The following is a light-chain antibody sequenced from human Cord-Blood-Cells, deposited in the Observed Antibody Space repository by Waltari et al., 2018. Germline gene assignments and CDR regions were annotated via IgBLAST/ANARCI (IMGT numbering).Light chain of an antibody. V-gene: IGKV3-11*01. CDR1: QSVSSY. CDR3: QQRSNWSWT. CDR2: DAS. J-gene: IGKJ1*01. Sequence: QSPATLSLSPGERATLSCGASQSVSSYLAWYQQKPGQAPRLLIYDASNRATGIPARFSGSGSGTDFTLTISSLEPEDFAVYYCQQRSNWSWTFGQGTKVEIK.